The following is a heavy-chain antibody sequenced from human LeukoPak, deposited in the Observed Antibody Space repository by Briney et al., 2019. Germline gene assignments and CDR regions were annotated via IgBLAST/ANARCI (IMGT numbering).Heavy chain of an antibody. CDR2: IDPNSGDT. J-gene: IGHJ5*02. D-gene: IGHD6-19*01. Sequence: ASVKVSCKASGYSFSGYYMYWVRQAPGQGLEWMGWIDPNSGDTKYAQKFRGRVTMTRDTSISTAYMELSRLTSDDTAVYYCARGAFRSSAWSTWGLGTLVTVSS. V-gene: IGHV1-2*02. CDR1: GYSFSGYY. CDR3: ARGAFRSSAWST.